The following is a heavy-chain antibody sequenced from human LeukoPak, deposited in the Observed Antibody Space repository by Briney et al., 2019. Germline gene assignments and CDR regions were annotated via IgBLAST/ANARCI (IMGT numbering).Heavy chain of an antibody. V-gene: IGHV3-21*01. D-gene: IGHD3-16*01. CDR3: ARVSGGYPDY. CDR2: ISSSSSYI. J-gene: IGHJ4*02. CDR1: GFTSSSYS. Sequence: GGSLRLSCAASGFTSSSYSMNWVRQAPGKGPEWVSSISSSSSYIYYADSVKGRFTISRDNAKNSLYLQMNSLRAEDTAVYYCARVSGGYPDYWGQGTLVTVSS.